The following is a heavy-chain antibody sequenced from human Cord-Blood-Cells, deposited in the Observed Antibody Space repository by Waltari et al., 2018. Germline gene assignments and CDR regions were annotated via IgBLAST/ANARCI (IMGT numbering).Heavy chain of an antibody. Sequence: QLQLQESGPGLVKPSETLSLTCTVSGGSISSSSYYRGWIRPHPGTGLEWIGSIYYSGSTYYNPSLKSRVTISVDTSKNQFSLKLSSVTAADTAVYYCASTAPYYYDSSGYYYFDYWGQGTLVTVSS. CDR3: ASTAPYYYDSSGYYYFDY. D-gene: IGHD3-22*01. V-gene: IGHV4-39*01. J-gene: IGHJ4*02. CDR2: IYYSGST. CDR1: GGSISSSSYY.